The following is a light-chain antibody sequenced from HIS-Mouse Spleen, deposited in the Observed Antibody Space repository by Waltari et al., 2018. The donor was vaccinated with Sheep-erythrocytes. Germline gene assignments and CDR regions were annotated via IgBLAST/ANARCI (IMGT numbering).Light chain of an antibody. CDR2: QDS. Sequence: SYELTQPPSVSVSPGQTARITCSGDNLGDKFACWYQQKPGQSPVLVIYQDSQRPSGIPERFSGSNSGNTATLTISGTQAMDEADYYCQAWDSSTVVFGGGTKLTVL. CDR1: NLGDKF. J-gene: IGLJ2*01. CDR3: QAWDSSTVV. V-gene: IGLV3-1*01.